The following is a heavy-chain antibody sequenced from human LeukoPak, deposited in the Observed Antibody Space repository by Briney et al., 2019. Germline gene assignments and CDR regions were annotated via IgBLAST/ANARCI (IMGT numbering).Heavy chain of an antibody. J-gene: IGHJ4*02. CDR2: IYYSGST. D-gene: IGHD6-19*01. Sequence: SETLSLTCTVSGGSISSYYWSWIRQPPGKGLEGIGYIYYSGSTNYNPSLMSRVTISVDTSKNQFSLKLSSVTAADTAVYYCARGSGWYYYWGQGTLVTVSS. V-gene: IGHV4-59*08. CDR3: ARGSGWYYY. CDR1: GGSISSYY.